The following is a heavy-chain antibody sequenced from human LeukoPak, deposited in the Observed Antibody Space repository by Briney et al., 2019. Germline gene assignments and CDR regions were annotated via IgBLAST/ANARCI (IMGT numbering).Heavy chain of an antibody. V-gene: IGHV3-7*01. CDR2: IKQDGSEK. Sequence: GGSLRLSCAASGFTSSDYWMHWVRQAPGKGLEWVANIKQDGSEKNYVASVKGRFTISRDNAKNSLYLQMNSLRAEDTALYYCARGRWAPFDCWGQGTLITVSS. J-gene: IGHJ4*02. D-gene: IGHD6-13*01. CDR3: ARGRWAPFDC. CDR1: GFTSSDYW.